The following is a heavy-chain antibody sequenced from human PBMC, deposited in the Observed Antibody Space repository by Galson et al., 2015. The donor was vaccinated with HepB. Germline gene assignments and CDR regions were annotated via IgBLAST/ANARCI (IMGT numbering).Heavy chain of an antibody. CDR2: VYRGGGR. CDR1: GFTVIGNY. V-gene: IGHV3-66*01. CDR3: AKSNRGLGSGHYGGGYFDL. J-gene: IGHJ2*01. D-gene: IGHD4-23*01. Sequence: SLRLSCAASGFTVIGNYMAWVRQAPGKGLEWVSVVYRGGGRYYADSVQGRFTIFRDDSKNTLFLQMNSLRVEDTAVYYCAKSNRGLGSGHYGGGYFDLWGRGFLVTVSS.